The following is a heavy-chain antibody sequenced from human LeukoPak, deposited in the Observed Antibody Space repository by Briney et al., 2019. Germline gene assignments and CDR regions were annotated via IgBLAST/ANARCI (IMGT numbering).Heavy chain of an antibody. CDR2: ISSDGNDK. CDR3: AKDXTTLTXGKDY. J-gene: IGHJ4*02. D-gene: IGHD4-17*01. Sequence: GGSLRLSCAASGFTFNNFGMHWVRQAPGKGLEWVAVISSDGNDKYYANAVKGRFTISRDNSMNTLYLQMSSLRVEDTAIYYCAKDXTTLTXGKDYWGQGXXVXVXS. CDR1: GFTFNNFG. V-gene: IGHV3-30*18.